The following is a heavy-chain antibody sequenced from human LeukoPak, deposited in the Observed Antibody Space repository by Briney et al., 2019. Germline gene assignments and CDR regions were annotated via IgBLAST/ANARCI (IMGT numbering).Heavy chain of an antibody. CDR3: ARDPPAVHFDY. CDR2: IKQDGSEK. D-gene: IGHD2-2*01. J-gene: IGHJ4*02. V-gene: IGHV3-7*01. CDR1: GFTFSSYW. Sequence: GGSLRLSCAASGFTFSSYWMSWVRQAPGKGLEWVANIKQDGSEKYYVDSVKGRFTISRDNSKNTLYLQMNSLRAEDTAVYYCARDPPAVHFDYWGQGTLVTVSS.